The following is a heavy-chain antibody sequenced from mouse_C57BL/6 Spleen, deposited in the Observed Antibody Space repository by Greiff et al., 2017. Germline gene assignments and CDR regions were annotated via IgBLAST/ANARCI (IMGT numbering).Heavy chain of an antibody. CDR1: GFTFSSYA. Sequence: EVQGVESGEGLVKPGGSLKLSCAASGFTFSSYALSWVRQTPEKRLEWVAYISSGGDYIYYADTVKGRFTISRDNARNTLYLQMSSLKSEDTAMYYCTRGAVDYYAMDYWGQGTSVTVSS. CDR3: TRGAVDYYAMDY. V-gene: IGHV5-9-1*02. D-gene: IGHD1-1*01. CDR2: ISSGGDYI. J-gene: IGHJ4*01.